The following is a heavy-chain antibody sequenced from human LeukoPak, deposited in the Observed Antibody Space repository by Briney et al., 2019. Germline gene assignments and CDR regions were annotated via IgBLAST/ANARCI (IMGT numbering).Heavy chain of an antibody. J-gene: IGHJ6*03. CDR2: INPNSGYT. Sequence: ASVKVSCKPSRYTLIGYYIHWLGQAPGQGREWMGWINPNSGYTNSAQKLQDRVSLTRDTSLNTDYMDIKWLRSDHNARYFCVLWFGELITYYYMYVWGKGTTVTVSS. V-gene: IGHV1-2*02. CDR3: VLWFGELITYYYMYV. CDR1: RYTLIGYY. D-gene: IGHD3-10*01.